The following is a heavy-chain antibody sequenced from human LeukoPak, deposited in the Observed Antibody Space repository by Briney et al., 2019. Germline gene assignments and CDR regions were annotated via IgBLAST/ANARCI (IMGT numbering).Heavy chain of an antibody. D-gene: IGHD6-13*01. J-gene: IGHJ5*02. CDR1: GFTFSSYS. V-gene: IGHV3-21*01. CDR3: ARDDSSSDNWFDP. Sequence: GGSLRLSCAASGFTFSSYSMNWVRQAPGKGLEWVSSISSSSSYIYYADSVKGRFTISRDNAKNSLYPQMNSLRAEDTAVYYCARDDSSSDNWFDPWGQGTLVTVSS. CDR2: ISSSSSYI.